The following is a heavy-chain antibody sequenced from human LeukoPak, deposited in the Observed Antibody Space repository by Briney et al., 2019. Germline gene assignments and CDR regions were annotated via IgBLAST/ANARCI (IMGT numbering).Heavy chain of an antibody. J-gene: IGHJ4*02. V-gene: IGHV3-33*06. CDR2: IWYDGSNE. D-gene: IGHD3-10*01. Sequence: QPGTSLRLSCAASGFTFSSYGMHWVRQAPGKGLEWVAVIWYDGSNEYYADSVKGRFTISRDNSKNTLYLQMNSLRAEDTAVYYCAKDNRRGVLLWPIDYWGQGTLVTVSS. CDR1: GFTFSSYG. CDR3: AKDNRRGVLLWPIDY.